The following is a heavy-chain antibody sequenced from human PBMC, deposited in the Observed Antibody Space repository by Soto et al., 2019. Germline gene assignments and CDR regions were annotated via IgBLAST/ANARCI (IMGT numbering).Heavy chain of an antibody. D-gene: IGHD6-19*01. CDR1: GFTFSSYS. CDR3: ESLDSSGWSVDY. V-gene: IGHV3-21*01. J-gene: IGHJ4*02. Sequence: PGGSLRLSCAASGFTFSSYSMNWVRQAPGKGLEWVSSISSSSSYIYYADSVKGRFTISRDNAKNSLYLQMNSLRAEDTAVYYCESLDSSGWSVDYWGQGTLVTVSS. CDR2: ISSSSSYI.